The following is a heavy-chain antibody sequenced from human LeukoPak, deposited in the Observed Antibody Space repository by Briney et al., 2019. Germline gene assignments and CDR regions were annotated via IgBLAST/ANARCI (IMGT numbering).Heavy chain of an antibody. D-gene: IGHD6-6*01. Sequence: GGSLRLSCAASGFTFSSYAMSWVRQAPGKRLEWVSAISGSGGSTYYADSVKGRFTISRDNSKNTLYLQMNSLRAEDTAVYYCATYSSSEGYFDYWGQGTLVTVSS. CDR2: ISGSGGST. CDR3: ATYSSSEGYFDY. J-gene: IGHJ4*02. CDR1: GFTFSSYA. V-gene: IGHV3-23*01.